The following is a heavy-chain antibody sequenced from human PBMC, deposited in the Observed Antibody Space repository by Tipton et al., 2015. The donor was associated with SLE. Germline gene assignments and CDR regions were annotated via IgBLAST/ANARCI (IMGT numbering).Heavy chain of an antibody. CDR1: GFTFSTYA. Sequence: SLRLSCAASGFTFSTYAMSWVHQAPGRGLEWASAISRSGGTTFYADSVKGRFTISRDNSNNTLYLQMNTMRDEDTAVYYCARDGRGYCDNSGCSEYHWFDPWGQGTLVTVSS. D-gene: IGHD2-15*01. CDR2: ISRSGGTT. V-gene: IGHV3-23*01. CDR3: ARDGRGYCDNSGCSEYHWFDP. J-gene: IGHJ5*02.